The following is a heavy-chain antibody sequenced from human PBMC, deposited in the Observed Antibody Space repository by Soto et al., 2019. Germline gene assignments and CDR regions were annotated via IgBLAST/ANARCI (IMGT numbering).Heavy chain of an antibody. J-gene: IGHJ4*02. CDR3: AKDPYYYGSGSYRGGTYYFDY. CDR1: GFTFSSYG. CDR2: IWYDGSNK. V-gene: IGHV3-33*06. D-gene: IGHD3-10*01. Sequence: QVQLVESGGGVVQPGRSLRLSCAASGFTFSSYGMHWVRQAPGKGLEWVAVIWYDGSNKYYADSVKGRFTISRDNSKNTLYLQMNSLRAEDTAVYYCAKDPYYYGSGSYRGGTYYFDYWGQGTLVTVSS.